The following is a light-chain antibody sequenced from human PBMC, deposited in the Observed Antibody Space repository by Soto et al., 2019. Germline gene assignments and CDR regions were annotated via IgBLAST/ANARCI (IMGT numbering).Light chain of an antibody. J-gene: IGKJ5*01. Sequence: DIQMTQSPSTLSPSVGDRVTITCRASQNSGNWLGWYQQKPGKAPKILIYGASTLERGVPSRFSGSGSGTEFTLTIANLQPDDFATYSCQQYNTYAVTFGQGTRLETK. CDR1: QNSGNW. V-gene: IGKV1-5*01. CDR2: GAS. CDR3: QQYNTYAVT.